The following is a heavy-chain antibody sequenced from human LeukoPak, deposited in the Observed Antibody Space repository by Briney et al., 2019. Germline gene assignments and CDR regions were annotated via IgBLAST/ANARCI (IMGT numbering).Heavy chain of an antibody. V-gene: IGHV3-21*01. CDR3: AKGDDDYGDWSYYYYYMDV. Sequence: GGSLTLSCAASGFTFSAYNMNWARRTPGKGLEWVSSITTSSTYMFYADSVRGRFTISRDNAENSLYLQMNSLRDEDTAVYYCAKGDDDYGDWSYYYYYMDVWGKGTTVTISS. D-gene: IGHD4-17*01. J-gene: IGHJ6*03. CDR1: GFTFSAYN. CDR2: ITTSSTYM.